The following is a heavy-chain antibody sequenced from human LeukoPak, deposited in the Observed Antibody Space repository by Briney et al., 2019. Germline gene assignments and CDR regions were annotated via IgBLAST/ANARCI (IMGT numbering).Heavy chain of an antibody. CDR1: GGSLSSSNW. J-gene: IGHJ4*02. CDR3: ARDTAMVPYYFDY. Sequence: PSETLSLTCAVSGGSLSSSNWWSWVRQPPGKGLEWIGEIYHSGSTNYNPSLKSRVTISVDKSKNQFSLKLSSVTAADTAVYYCARDTAMVPYYFDYWGQGTLVTVSS. CDR2: IYHSGST. D-gene: IGHD5-18*01. V-gene: IGHV4-4*02.